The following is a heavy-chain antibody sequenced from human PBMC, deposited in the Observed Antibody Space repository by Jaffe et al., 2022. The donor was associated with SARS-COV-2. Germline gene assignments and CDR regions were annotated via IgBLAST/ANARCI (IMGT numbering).Heavy chain of an antibody. CDR1: GFTFSSYG. D-gene: IGHD3-3*01. V-gene: IGHV3-30*18. CDR3: AKDLVGGGRTYYDFWSGYYNYYYYGMDV. Sequence: QVQLVESGGGVVQPGRSLRLSCAASGFTFSSYGMHWVRQAPGKGLEWVAVISYDGSNKYYADSVKGRFTISRDNSKNTLYLQMNSLRAEDTAVYYCAKDLVGGGRTYYDFWSGYYNYYYYGMDVWGQGTTVTVSS. J-gene: IGHJ6*02. CDR2: ISYDGSNK.